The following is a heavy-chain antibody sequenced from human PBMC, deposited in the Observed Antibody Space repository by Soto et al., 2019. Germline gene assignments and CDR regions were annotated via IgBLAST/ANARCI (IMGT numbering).Heavy chain of an antibody. CDR1: GFTVSSNY. CDR3: ARDWNYCSGGSCYLNWFDP. D-gene: IGHD2-15*01. Sequence: GESLKISCAASGFTVSSNYMSWVRQAPGKGLEWVSVIYSGGSTYYADSVKGRFTISRDNSKNTLYLQMNSLRAEDTAVYYCARDWNYCSGGSCYLNWFDPWGQGTLVTVSS. V-gene: IGHV3-53*01. J-gene: IGHJ5*02. CDR2: IYSGGST.